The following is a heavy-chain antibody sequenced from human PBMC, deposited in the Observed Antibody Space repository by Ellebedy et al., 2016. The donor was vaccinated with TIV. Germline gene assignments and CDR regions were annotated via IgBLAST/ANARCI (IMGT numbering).Heavy chain of an antibody. J-gene: IGHJ4*02. CDR3: ARDQVYGIQLWFDY. D-gene: IGHD5-18*01. V-gene: IGHV3-30*03. CDR2: IPYDGSNK. Sequence: GESLKISCAASGFTFSSYGMHWVRQAPGKGLEWVAVIPYDGSNKYYADSVKGRFTISRDNSKNTLYLQMNSLRAEDTAVYYCARDQVYGIQLWFDYWGQGTLVTVSS. CDR1: GFTFSSYG.